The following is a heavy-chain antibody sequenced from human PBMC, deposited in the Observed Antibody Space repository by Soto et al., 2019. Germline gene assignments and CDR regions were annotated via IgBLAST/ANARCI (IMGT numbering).Heavy chain of an antibody. V-gene: IGHV3-72*01. D-gene: IGHD3-22*01. CDR1: GFTFSDHY. Sequence: PGGSLRLSCAASGFTFSDHYMDWVRQAPGKGLEWVGRTRNKANSYTTEYAASVKGRFTISRDDSKNSLYLQMNSLKTEDTAVYYCARDLDDSSAMWGAFDIWGQGTMVTVSS. CDR2: TRNKANSYTT. CDR3: ARDLDDSSAMWGAFDI. J-gene: IGHJ3*02.